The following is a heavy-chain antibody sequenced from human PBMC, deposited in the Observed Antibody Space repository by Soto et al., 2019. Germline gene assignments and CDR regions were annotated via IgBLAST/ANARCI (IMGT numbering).Heavy chain of an antibody. CDR3: AREYSSAWKTSDY. V-gene: IGHV3-64*01. CDR1: GFTFSSYA. CDR2: ITSSGNSP. J-gene: IGHJ4*02. D-gene: IGHD6-19*01. Sequence: PEGSLRLSSAASGFTFSSYAMHWVRQAPGKGLEYVSAITSSGNSPYYANSVKGRFTISRDNSKNTLYLQMGSLRAEDMAVYYCAREYSSAWKTSDYWGQGT.